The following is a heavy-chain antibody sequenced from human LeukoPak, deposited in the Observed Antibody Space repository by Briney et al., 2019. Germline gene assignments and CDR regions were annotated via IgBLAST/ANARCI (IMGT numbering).Heavy chain of an antibody. CDR3: ARDRDGDSGYGDFYY. CDR1: GFTFSIYW. D-gene: IGHD5-12*01. Sequence: GGSLRLSCAASGFTFSIYWMHCVRQAPGKGLVWVSRINSDGSSTSYADSVKGRFTISRDNAKNTLYLQMNSLRAQDTAVYYCARDRDGDSGYGDFYYWGQGTLVTVSS. V-gene: IGHV3-74*01. J-gene: IGHJ4*02. CDR2: INSDGSST.